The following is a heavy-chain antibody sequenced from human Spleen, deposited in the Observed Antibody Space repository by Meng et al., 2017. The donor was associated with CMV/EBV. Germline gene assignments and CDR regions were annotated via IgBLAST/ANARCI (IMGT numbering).Heavy chain of an antibody. Sequence: EASGFNFSSYAMRWVRQAPGKGLEWVSVIYSGGSSTYYADSVKGRFTISRDNSKNTLYLQMNSLRAEDTAVYYCAKDLTGTTGWFDPWGQGTLVTVSS. J-gene: IGHJ5*02. CDR1: GFNFSSYA. CDR3: AKDLTGTTGWFDP. D-gene: IGHD1-20*01. V-gene: IGHV3-23*03. CDR2: IYSGGSST.